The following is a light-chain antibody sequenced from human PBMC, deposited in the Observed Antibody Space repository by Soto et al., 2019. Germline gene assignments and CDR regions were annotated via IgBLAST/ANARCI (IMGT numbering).Light chain of an antibody. CDR3: QQYGSSPPIT. Sequence: EVVLTHSPGTLSLSPGERATPSCRASESVSSGYLAGYQQQPGQAPSLLYHGASSSATGTPGRFSGSWSATDSTLTISRLDPEDSAVYYRQQYGSSPPITFGQGTRLEIK. J-gene: IGKJ5*01. CDR2: GAS. CDR1: ESVSSGY. V-gene: IGKV3-20*01.